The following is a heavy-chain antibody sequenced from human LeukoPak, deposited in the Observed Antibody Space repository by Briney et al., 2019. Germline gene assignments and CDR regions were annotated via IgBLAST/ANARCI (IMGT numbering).Heavy chain of an antibody. CDR2: IDASDSYT. CDR1: GYSFTSYW. J-gene: IGHJ4*02. V-gene: IGHV5-10-1*01. Sequence: GESLKISCKGSGYSFTSYWIGWVRQMPGKGLEWMGRIDASDSYTNYSPSFQGHVTISADKSINTAYLQWSSLKASDTAMYYCARGLRGGPSGGGLDYWGQGTLVTVSS. D-gene: IGHD2-15*01. CDR3: ARGLRGGPSGGGLDY.